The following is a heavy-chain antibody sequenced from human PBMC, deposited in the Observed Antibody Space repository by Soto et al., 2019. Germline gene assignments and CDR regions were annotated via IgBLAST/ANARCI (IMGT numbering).Heavy chain of an antibody. V-gene: IGHV1-69*13. CDR3: ARCEYSSSCGMDV. J-gene: IGHJ6*02. CDR1: GGTFSSYA. CDR2: IIPIFGTA. Sequence: GASVKVSCKASGGTFSSYAIIWVRQAPGQGLEWMGGIIPIFGTANYAQKFQGRVTITADESTSTAYMELSSLRSEDTAVYYCARCEYSSSCGMDVWGQGTTVTVSS. D-gene: IGHD6-13*01.